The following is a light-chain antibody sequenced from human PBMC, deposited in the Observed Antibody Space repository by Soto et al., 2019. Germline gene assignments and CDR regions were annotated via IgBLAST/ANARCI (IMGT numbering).Light chain of an antibody. CDR2: RNN. V-gene: IGLV1-47*01. Sequence: QTVVTQPPSASGTPGQWVTISCSGSSSNIGSEYVYWYQHLPGTSPKLLIYRNNQRPSGVPDRFSGSKSGTSASLTISGLRSDDEADYYCSAWDDNLSAVVFGGGTKLTVL. J-gene: IGLJ2*01. CDR1: SSNIGSEY. CDR3: SAWDDNLSAVV.